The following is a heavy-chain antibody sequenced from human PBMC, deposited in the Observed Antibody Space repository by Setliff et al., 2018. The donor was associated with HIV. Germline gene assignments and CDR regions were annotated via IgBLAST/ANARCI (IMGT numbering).Heavy chain of an antibody. D-gene: IGHD4-4*01. CDR2: IDPQDGET. Sequence: ASVKVSCKASGYTFTDYFIHWILQAPGKGLEWMGRIDPQDGETTFAEKFQGRVTVTADTSTDIAYMELSSLRSDDTAVYHCAAIAYSRPDYWGQGTLVTVSS. J-gene: IGHJ4*02. V-gene: IGHV1-69-2*01. CDR1: GYTFTDYF. CDR3: AAIAYSRPDY.